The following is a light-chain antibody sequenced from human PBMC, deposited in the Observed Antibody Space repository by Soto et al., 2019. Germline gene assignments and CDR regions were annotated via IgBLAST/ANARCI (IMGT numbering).Light chain of an antibody. CDR3: MQAQQTPRT. J-gene: IGKJ4*01. Sequence: DIVMTQSPLSLSVSPGEPASISCRSSQSLLRNNGRNYLDWYVQKPGQSPQLLIYLGSTRASGVPDRFSGSVSGADFTLIISRVEAADVGVYFCMQAQQTPRTFGGGTKVEIK. V-gene: IGKV2-28*01. CDR1: QSLLRNNGRNY. CDR2: LGS.